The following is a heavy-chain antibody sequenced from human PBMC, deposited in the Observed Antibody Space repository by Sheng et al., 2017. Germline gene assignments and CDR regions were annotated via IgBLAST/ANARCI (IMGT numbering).Heavy chain of an antibody. CDR3: ARDSYAVWGWFDP. CDR2: IYSSGST. J-gene: IGHJ5*02. CDR1: GGSISGHY. D-gene: IGHD3-16*01. Sequence: QVQLQESGPGLVRPSETLSLTCTVSGGSISGHYWTWIRQPAGKGLEWIGRIYSSGSTNYNPSLKSRVTMSVDTSKNHFSLTLRSVTAADTAVYYCARDSYAVWGWFDPWGQGTLVTVSS. V-gene: IGHV4-4*07.